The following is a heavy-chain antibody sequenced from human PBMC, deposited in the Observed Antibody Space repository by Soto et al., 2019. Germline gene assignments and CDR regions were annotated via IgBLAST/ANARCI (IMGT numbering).Heavy chain of an antibody. CDR2: IGESGTNT. CDR3: ERGERFDY. V-gene: IGHV3-23*01. J-gene: IGHJ4*02. CDR1: GFTFSTYA. Sequence: PGGSLRLSCADSGFTFSTYATSWVRQAPGKGLEWVSTIGESGTNTYYADSVKGRFTISRDNSKNTLYLQVISLRAEDTAVYYCERGERFDYCGQGTLATVSS.